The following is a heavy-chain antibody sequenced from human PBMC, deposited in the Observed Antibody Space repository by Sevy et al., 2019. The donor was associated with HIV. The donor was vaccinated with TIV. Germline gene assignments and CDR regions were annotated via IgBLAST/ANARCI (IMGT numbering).Heavy chain of an antibody. Sequence: ASVKVSCKASGGTFSSYAISWVRQAPGQGLEWMGGIIPIFGTANYAQKFQGRVTVTADESTSTAYMELSSLRSEDTAGYYCARGLIATRRGGGYYFAYWGQGTLVTVSS. CDR1: GGTFSSYA. D-gene: IGHD6-6*01. CDR3: ARGLIATRRGGGYYFAY. CDR2: IIPIFGTA. V-gene: IGHV1-69*13. J-gene: IGHJ4*02.